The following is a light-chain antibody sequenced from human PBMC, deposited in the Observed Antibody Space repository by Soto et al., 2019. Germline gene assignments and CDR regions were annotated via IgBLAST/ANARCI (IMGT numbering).Light chain of an antibody. V-gene: IGKV1-5*03. CDR3: QHYNSYSEA. Sequence: DIQMTQSPSTLSGSVGVRVTITCRASQTISSWLAWYQQKPRKAPKLLIYKASTLKSGVPSRFSGSGSGTEFTLTISSLQPDDFATYYCQHYNSYSEAFGQGTKVDIK. CDR1: QTISSW. J-gene: IGKJ1*01. CDR2: KAS.